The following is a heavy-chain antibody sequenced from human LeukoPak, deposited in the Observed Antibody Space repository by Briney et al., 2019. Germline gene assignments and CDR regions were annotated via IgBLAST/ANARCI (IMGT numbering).Heavy chain of an antibody. CDR1: GGSISSYY. V-gene: IGHV4-4*07. J-gene: IGHJ4*02. Sequence: PSETLSLTYTVSGGSISSYYWSWVRQPAGKGLEWIGRIYASGNTNYNPSLKGRVTMTVDTSKNQFSLNLSSVTAADTAVYYCARGRGSSWYYFDSWGQGTLVTVSS. CDR2: IYASGNT. D-gene: IGHD6-13*01. CDR3: ARGRGSSWYYFDS.